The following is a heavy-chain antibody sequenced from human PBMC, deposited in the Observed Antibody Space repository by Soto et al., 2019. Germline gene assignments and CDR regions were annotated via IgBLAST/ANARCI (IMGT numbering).Heavy chain of an antibody. CDR3: ARSGSGSGWF. J-gene: IGHJ4*02. V-gene: IGHV3-23*01. CDR1: GFTFSTYA. CDR2: ISGSGGNT. D-gene: IGHD6-19*01. Sequence: GGSLRLSCEGSGFTFSTYAMSWIRQAPGKGPEWVSAISGSGGNTYYADSVKGRFTISRDNSRNTLYLQMDSLRAEDTAVYYCARSGSGSGWFGGRGTLVTVSS.